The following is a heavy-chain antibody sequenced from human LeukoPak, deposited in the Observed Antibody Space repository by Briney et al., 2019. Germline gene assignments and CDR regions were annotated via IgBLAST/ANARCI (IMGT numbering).Heavy chain of an antibody. V-gene: IGHV1-69*13. J-gene: IGHJ4*02. Sequence: SVTVSCTASGGTFSSYAISWVRQAPGQGLEWMGGIIPIFGTANYAQKFQGRVTITADESTSTAYMELSSLRSEDTAVYYCARKYRRGYFDYWGQGTLVTVSS. CDR1: GGTFSSYA. CDR3: ARKYRRGYFDY. CDR2: IIPIFGTA. D-gene: IGHD2-2*02.